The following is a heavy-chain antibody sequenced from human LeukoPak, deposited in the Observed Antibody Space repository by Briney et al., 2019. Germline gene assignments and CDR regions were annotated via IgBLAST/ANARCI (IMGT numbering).Heavy chain of an antibody. Sequence: PGGSLRLSCAASGFTFSSYAMHWVRQAPGKGLEWVSGISDTGENTVYADSVKGRFTISRGNSKNTLYLQMNSLRGEDTAAYYCVRRHTAGQNYFDYWGQGTLVTVSS. CDR2: ISDTGENT. J-gene: IGHJ4*02. CDR1: GFTFSSYA. D-gene: IGHD6-19*01. V-gene: IGHV3-23*01. CDR3: VRRHTAGQNYFDY.